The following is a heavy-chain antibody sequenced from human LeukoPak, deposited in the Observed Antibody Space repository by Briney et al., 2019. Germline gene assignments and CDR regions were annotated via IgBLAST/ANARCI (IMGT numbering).Heavy chain of an antibody. Sequence: PSETLSLTCTVSGGSISSGDYYWSWIRQPPGKGLEWIGYIYYSGSTYYNPSLKSRVTISVDTSKNQFSLKLSSVTAADTAVYYCARDGYYGSGSYYNAANWFDPWGQGTLVTVSS. V-gene: IGHV4-30-4*01. D-gene: IGHD3-10*01. CDR2: IYYSGST. CDR3: ARDGYYGSGSYYNAANWFDP. J-gene: IGHJ5*02. CDR1: GGSISSGDYY.